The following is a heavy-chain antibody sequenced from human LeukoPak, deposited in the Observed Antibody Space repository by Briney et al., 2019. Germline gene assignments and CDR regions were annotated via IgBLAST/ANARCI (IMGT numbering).Heavy chain of an antibody. D-gene: IGHD5-12*01. V-gene: IGHV4-4*02. Sequence: SETLSHTCAVSGGSISSSNWWSWVRQPPGKGLEWIGEIYHSGSTNYNPSLKSRVTISVDKSKNQFSLKLSSVTAADTAVYYCARDLRGVATGYYYYYGMDVWGKGTTVTVSS. J-gene: IGHJ6*04. CDR3: ARDLRGVATGYYYYYGMDV. CDR2: IYHSGST. CDR1: GGSISSSNW.